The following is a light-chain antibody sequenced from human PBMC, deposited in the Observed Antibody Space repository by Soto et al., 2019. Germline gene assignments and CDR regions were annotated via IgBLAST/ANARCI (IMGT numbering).Light chain of an antibody. CDR3: QTWGTGIQV. J-gene: IGLJ3*02. CDR1: SGHSSYA. Sequence: QSVLTQSPSASASLGASVKLTCTLSSGHSSYAIAWHQQQPEKGPRYLMKLNSDCSHSKGDGIPDRFSGSSSGAERYLTISSLQSEDEADYYCQTWGTGIQVFGGGTKLTV. CDR2: LNSDCSH. V-gene: IGLV4-69*01.